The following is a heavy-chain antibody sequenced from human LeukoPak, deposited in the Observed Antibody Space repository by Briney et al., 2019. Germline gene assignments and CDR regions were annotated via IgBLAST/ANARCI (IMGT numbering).Heavy chain of an antibody. J-gene: IGHJ5*02. D-gene: IGHD3-3*01. CDR1: GFTFSSYS. CDR2: ISSSSSYI. V-gene: IGHV3-21*01. CDR3: ARVLLRSMNWFDP. Sequence: PGGSLRLSCAASGFTFSSYSMNWVRQAPGKGLEWVSSISSSSSYIYYADSVKGRFTISRDNAKNSLYLQMNSLRAEDTAVYYCARVLLRSMNWFDPWGQGTLVTVSS.